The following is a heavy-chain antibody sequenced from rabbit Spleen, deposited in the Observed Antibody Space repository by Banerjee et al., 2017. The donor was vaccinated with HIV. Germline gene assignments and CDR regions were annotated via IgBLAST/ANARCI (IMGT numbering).Heavy chain of an antibody. CDR1: GFDFSYYG. CDR2: IDLVFGRT. Sequence: EQLVESGGGLVQPGGSLKLSCKASGFDFSYYGVSWVRQAPGKGLEWIGYIDLVFGRTYYASWVNGRFTISSHNAQNTLYLQLDSLTVADTATYFCVRGASSSGYYSLWGPGTLVTVS. V-gene: IGHV1S47*01. D-gene: IGHD1-1*01. CDR3: VRGASSSGYYSL. J-gene: IGHJ4*01.